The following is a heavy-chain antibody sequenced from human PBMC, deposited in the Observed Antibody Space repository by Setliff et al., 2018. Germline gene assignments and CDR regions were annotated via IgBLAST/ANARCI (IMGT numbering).Heavy chain of an antibody. J-gene: IGHJ4*02. CDR1: GYTFTNYW. V-gene: IGHV5-51*01. CDR3: ARHRGGNAGYYFDY. CDR2: IYPGDSDT. Sequence: GESLKISCQGSGYTFTNYWIGWVRQMPGKGLEWMGLIYPGDSDTRYSPSFRGQVTISADRSISTAYLQWSSLKASDTAMYYCARHRGGNAGYYFDYWGQGTLVTVSS. D-gene: IGHD2-15*01.